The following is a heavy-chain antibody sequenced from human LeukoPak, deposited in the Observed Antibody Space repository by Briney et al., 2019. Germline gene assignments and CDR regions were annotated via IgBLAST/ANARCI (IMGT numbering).Heavy chain of an antibody. Sequence: GGSLRLSYVVSGLTFSNYAMTWVRQASETGLEWVSTISTTGEITYYADAVKGRFTISRDNSKNTVLLHMNDLRVDDTAIYYCGGDYWGQGTLVTVSS. V-gene: IGHV3-23*01. CDR1: GLTFSNYA. CDR3: GGDY. CDR2: ISTTGEIT. J-gene: IGHJ4*02.